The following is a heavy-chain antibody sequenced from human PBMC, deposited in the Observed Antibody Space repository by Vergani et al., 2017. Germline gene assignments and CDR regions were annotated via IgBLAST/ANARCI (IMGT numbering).Heavy chain of an antibody. J-gene: IGHJ6*02. D-gene: IGHD2-21*01. V-gene: IGHV3-15*02. CDR2: IKSTFDRGTT. CDR3: TTDPRYCGDGSCYWLRDHHYYGMDV. Sequence: EVELVESGGAIVKPGGSLRLPCLACGFSLRNAWKNWVRRTPGKGVEWVGRIKSTFDRGTTDYAAAVKGRFTISRDDSKNTLFLQMNGLKTEDIGVYYCTTDPRYCGDGSCYWLRDHHYYGMDVWGQGTTVTVSS. CDR1: GFSLRNAW.